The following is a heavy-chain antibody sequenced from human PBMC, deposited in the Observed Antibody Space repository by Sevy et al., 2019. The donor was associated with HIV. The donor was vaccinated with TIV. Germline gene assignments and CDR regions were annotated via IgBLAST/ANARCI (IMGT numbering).Heavy chain of an antibody. CDR1: GFTFSTHA. CDR2: ISRSGRST. Sequence: GGSLRLSCAASGFTFSTHAMNWVRQAPGKGLEWVSSISRSGRSTYSADSVEGRFTISRDNFKNTLYLQLSSLRVDDTAVYYCAKGYCDGGSCPRDYYYYGMDVWGQGTTVTVSS. V-gene: IGHV3-23*01. J-gene: IGHJ6*02. D-gene: IGHD2-15*01. CDR3: AKGYCDGGSCPRDYYYYGMDV.